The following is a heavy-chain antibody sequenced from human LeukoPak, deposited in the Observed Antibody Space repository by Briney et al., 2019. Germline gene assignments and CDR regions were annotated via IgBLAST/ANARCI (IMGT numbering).Heavy chain of an antibody. Sequence: SETLSLTCTVSGGSISSSSCYWGWIRQPPGKGLEWIGSIYYSGSTYYNPSLKSRVTISVDTSKNQFSLKLSSVPAADTAVYYCARRRSGWYDYWGQGTLVTVSS. D-gene: IGHD6-19*01. J-gene: IGHJ4*02. CDR1: GGSISSSSCY. V-gene: IGHV4-39*01. CDR3: ARRRSGWYDY. CDR2: IYYSGST.